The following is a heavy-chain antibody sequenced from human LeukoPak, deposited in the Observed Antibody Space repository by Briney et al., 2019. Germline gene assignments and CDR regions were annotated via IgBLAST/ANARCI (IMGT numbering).Heavy chain of an antibody. CDR2: ISSSGSTI. CDR1: GFTFSDYY. V-gene: IGHV3-11*01. Sequence: GGSLRLSCAASGFTFSDYYMSWIRQAPGKGLEWVSYISSSGSTIYYADSVKGRFTISRDNAKNSLYLQMNSLRAEDTAVYYCARMEYCSGYYTYYYYYMDVWGKGTTVTVSS. CDR3: ARMEYCSGYYTYYYYYMDV. J-gene: IGHJ6*03. D-gene: IGHD3-3*01.